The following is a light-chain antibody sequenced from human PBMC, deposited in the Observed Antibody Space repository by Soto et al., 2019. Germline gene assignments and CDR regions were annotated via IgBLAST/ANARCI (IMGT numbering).Light chain of an antibody. CDR3: EHNNSYSVE. Sequence: DVHITQSPPTLSGSERHRVTITCRASQTISSWLAWYQQKQGKAAKLGVDNASTINSVVPSRFSGGGSGTEFTLTISSLQPDDFATYDCEHNNSYSVELGQGTKV. CDR1: QTISSW. CDR2: NAS. V-gene: IGKV1-5*03. J-gene: IGKJ1*01.